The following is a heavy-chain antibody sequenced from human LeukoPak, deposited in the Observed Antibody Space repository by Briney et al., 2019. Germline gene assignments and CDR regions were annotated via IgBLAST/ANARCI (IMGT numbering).Heavy chain of an antibody. CDR3: ARDRYCLF. J-gene: IGHJ3*01. Sequence: GGSLRLSCAASGFTVSSNYMSWVRQAPGKGLEWVANIKEDGSEKYYVDSVKGRFTISRDNAKNSLYLQMHSLRAEDTAVYYCARDRYCLFWGQGIMVTVSS. D-gene: IGHD3-16*02. V-gene: IGHV3-7*01. CDR1: GFTVSSNY. CDR2: IKEDGSEK.